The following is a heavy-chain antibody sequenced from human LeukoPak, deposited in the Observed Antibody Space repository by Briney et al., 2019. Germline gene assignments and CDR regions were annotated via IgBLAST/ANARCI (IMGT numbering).Heavy chain of an antibody. CDR2: ISWNSGSI. J-gene: IGHJ4*02. D-gene: IGHD4-17*01. CDR1: GFTFDDYA. Sequence: GGSLRLSCAASGFTFDDYAMHWVRQAPGKGLEWVSGISWNSGSIGYADSVKGRSTISRDNAKNSLYLQKNSLRAEDTALYYCAKDRGYGDYLDYWGQGTLVTVSS. CDR3: AKDRGYGDYLDY. V-gene: IGHV3-9*01.